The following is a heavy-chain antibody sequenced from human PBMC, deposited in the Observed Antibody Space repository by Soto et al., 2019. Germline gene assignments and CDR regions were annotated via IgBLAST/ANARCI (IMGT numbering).Heavy chain of an antibody. Sequence: PGGSLRLSCAASGFTFSSYGMHWVRQAPGKGLEWVAVIWYDGSNKYYADSVKGRFTISRDNSKNTLYLQMNSLRAEDTPVYYCARVPCSGGSCYESPFNYWGQGTLVTVS. CDR3: ARVPCSGGSCYESPFNY. V-gene: IGHV3-33*01. CDR1: GFTFSSYG. CDR2: IWYDGSNK. D-gene: IGHD2-15*01. J-gene: IGHJ4*02.